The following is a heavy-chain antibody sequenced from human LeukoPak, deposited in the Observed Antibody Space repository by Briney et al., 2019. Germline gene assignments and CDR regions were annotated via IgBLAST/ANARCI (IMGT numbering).Heavy chain of an antibody. CDR1: GGTFSSYA. J-gene: IGHJ3*02. CDR3: ARPSGIVVVPAAVDAFDI. V-gene: IGHV1-69*13. CDR2: IIPIFGTA. D-gene: IGHD2-2*01. Sequence: SVKVSCKASGGTFSSYAISWVRQAPGQGLEWMGGIIPIFGTANYAQKFQGRVTITADESTSTAYMELSSLRSEDTAVYYCARPSGIVVVPAAVDAFDIWGQGTMVTVSS.